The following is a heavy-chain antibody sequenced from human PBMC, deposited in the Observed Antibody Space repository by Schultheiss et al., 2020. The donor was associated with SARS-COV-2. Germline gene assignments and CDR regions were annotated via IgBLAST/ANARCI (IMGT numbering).Heavy chain of an antibody. J-gene: IGHJ6*02. CDR2: INHSGST. V-gene: IGHV4-61*08. CDR3: ASWFGETKYGMDV. CDR1: GGSISSGGYY. Sequence: SQTLSLTCTVSGGSISSGGYYWSWIRQPPGKGLEWIGEINHSGSTNYNPSLKSRVTISVDTSKNQFSLKLSSVTAADTAVYYCASWFGETKYGMDVWGQGTTVTVSS. D-gene: IGHD3-10*01.